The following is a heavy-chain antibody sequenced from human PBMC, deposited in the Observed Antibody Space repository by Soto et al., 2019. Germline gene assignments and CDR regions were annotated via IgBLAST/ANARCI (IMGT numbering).Heavy chain of an antibody. CDR2: IRNKAYGGTT. Sequence: AGGSLRLSCTTSGFTFADYTLSWFRQAPGKGLEWLGFIRNKAYGGTTEYAASVKGRFSISRDDSKSIAYLQMNSLKTEDTAVYYCTRDGRYSGYPPPAFWGQGTLVTVSS. J-gene: IGHJ4*02. CDR3: TRDGRYSGYPPPAF. CDR1: GFTFADYT. D-gene: IGHD5-12*01. V-gene: IGHV3-49*03.